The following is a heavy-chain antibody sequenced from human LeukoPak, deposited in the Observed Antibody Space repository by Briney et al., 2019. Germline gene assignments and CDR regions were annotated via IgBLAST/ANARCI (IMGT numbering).Heavy chain of an antibody. D-gene: IGHD3-10*01. CDR1: GFTFSNYW. J-gene: IGHJ4*02. V-gene: IGHV4-39*01. CDR3: ARYVVYGSGKYYFDY. Sequence: GSLRLSCAASGFTFSNYWMSWIRQPPGKGLEWIASINYSGSTYYNPSLKSRVTISVDTSENQFSLKLSSVTAADTAVYYCARYVVYGSGKYYFDYWGQGTLVTVSS. CDR2: INYSGST.